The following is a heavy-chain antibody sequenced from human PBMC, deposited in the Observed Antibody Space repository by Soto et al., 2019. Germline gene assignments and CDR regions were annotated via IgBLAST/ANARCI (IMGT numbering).Heavy chain of an antibody. J-gene: IGHJ4*02. CDR3: AKDGRMLSAPNSFDY. Sequence: EVQLLESGGGLVQPGGSLRLYCAASGFTFSSYAMSWVRQAPGKGLEWVSAISGSGGSTYYADSVKGRFTISRDNSKNTLYLQMNSLGAEDTAVYYCAKDGRMLSAPNSFDYWGQGTLVTVSS. CDR1: GFTFSSYA. CDR2: ISGSGGST. D-gene: IGHD2-8*01. V-gene: IGHV3-23*01.